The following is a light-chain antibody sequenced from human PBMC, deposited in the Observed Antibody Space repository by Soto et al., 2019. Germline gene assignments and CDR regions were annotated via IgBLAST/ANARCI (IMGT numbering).Light chain of an antibody. CDR1: QNVDRY. CDR2: DAT. CDR3: LQRRNWPPTA. V-gene: IGKV3-11*01. Sequence: ETVVTQSPATLSLSPGERATLSCRASQNVDRYVVWYQQKPGQAPRLLIYDATNRATGIPARFSGSGSGTDFTPTISSLQPEDSAVYYCLQRRNWPPTAFGQGTRLEIK. J-gene: IGKJ5*01.